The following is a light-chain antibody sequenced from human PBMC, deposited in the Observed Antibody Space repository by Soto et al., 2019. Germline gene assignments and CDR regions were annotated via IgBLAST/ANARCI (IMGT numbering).Light chain of an antibody. J-gene: IGLJ1*01. Sequence: QSVLTQPASVSGSPGQSITISCTGTSSDVGAYDFVSWYQHYPGKAPKLVTFDVTHRPPGISDRFSGSKSANTASLTISGLQAEDEAFYYCSSYTTRSTLVFGCGTKVTVL. CDR2: DVT. CDR3: SSYTTRSTLV. CDR1: SSDVGAYDF. V-gene: IGLV2-14*01.